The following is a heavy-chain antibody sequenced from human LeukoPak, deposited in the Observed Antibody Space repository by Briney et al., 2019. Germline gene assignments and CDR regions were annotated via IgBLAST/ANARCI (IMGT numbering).Heavy chain of an antibody. D-gene: IGHD2-2*02. CDR2: ISRSVTTA. CDR3: ARVPAAIVYFDY. J-gene: IGHJ4*02. Sequence: GGCLRLSCAASGFTFSDYYMSWIRQAPGKGLEWVSYISRSVTTAYYADSVKGRFTISRDNAKNSLYLQMSSLRAEDTAVYYCARVPAAIVYFDYWGQGTLVTVSS. CDR1: GFTFSDYY. V-gene: IGHV3-11*04.